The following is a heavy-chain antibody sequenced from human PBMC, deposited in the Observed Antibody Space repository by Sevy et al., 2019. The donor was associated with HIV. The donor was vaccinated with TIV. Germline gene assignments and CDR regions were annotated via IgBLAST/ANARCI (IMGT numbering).Heavy chain of an antibody. CDR2: ISAYNGNT. V-gene: IGHV1-18*01. Sequence: ASVKVSCKASGYTFTSYGISWVRQAPGQGLEWMGWISAYNGNTNYAQKLQGRVTMTTDTSTRTAYMELRSLRSDDSAGYYCAMTAVKYYYDSSGYEFDYWGQGTLVTVSS. CDR1: GYTFTSYG. J-gene: IGHJ4*02. D-gene: IGHD3-22*01. CDR3: AMTAVKYYYDSSGYEFDY.